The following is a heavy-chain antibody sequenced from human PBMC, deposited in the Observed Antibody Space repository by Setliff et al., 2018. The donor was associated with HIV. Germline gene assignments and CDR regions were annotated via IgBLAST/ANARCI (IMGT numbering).Heavy chain of an antibody. CDR1: GGSISSGSYY. V-gene: IGHV4-61*02. CDR3: ARGRFTYYYDSSGYYY. J-gene: IGHJ4*02. D-gene: IGHD3-22*01. CDR2: IHTSGST. Sequence: ASETLSLTCAVSGGSISSGSYYWSWVRQPAGKGLEWIGRIHTSGSTNYNPSLKSRVTISVDTSKNQFSLKLSSVTAADTAVYYCARGRFTYYYDSSGYYYWGQGTLVTVSS.